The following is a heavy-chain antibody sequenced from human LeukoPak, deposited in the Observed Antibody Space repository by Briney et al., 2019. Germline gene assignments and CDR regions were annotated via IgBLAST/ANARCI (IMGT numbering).Heavy chain of an antibody. J-gene: IGHJ4*02. D-gene: IGHD3-3*01. CDR2: IYYSGST. CDR1: GGSISSSSYY. Sequence: SETLSLTCTVSGGSISSSSYYWGWIRQPPGKGLEWIGSIYYSGSTYYNPSLKSRVTISVDTSKNQFSLKLSSVTAADTAVYYCARGAIFGLDYWGQGTLVTVSS. CDR3: ARGAIFGLDY. V-gene: IGHV4-39*01.